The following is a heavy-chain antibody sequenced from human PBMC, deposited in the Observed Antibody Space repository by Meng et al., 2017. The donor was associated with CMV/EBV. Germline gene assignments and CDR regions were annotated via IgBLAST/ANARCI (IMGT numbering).Heavy chain of an antibody. D-gene: IGHD3-22*01. J-gene: IGHJ4*02. CDR2: IYSGGST. CDR1: GFTFSSYE. Sequence: GESLKISCAASGFTFSSYEMNWVRQAPGKGLEWVSVIYSGGSTYYADSVKGRFTISRDNSKNTLYLQMNSLRAEDTAVYYCARGIPPVRYYYDSSGYDYWGQGTLVTVSS. V-gene: IGHV3-66*02. CDR3: ARGIPPVRYYYDSSGYDY.